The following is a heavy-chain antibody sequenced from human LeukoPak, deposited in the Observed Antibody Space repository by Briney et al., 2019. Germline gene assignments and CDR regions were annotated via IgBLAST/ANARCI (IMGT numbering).Heavy chain of an antibody. V-gene: IGHV4-59*01. J-gene: IGHJ3*02. D-gene: IGHD6-13*01. CDR1: GGSISSYY. CDR3: ASGYSSSWDAFDI. CDR2: IYYSGST. Sequence: SETLSLTCTVSGGSISSYYWSWIRQPPGKGLEWIGYIYYSGSTNYNPSLKSRVTISVDTSKSQFSLKLGSVTAADTAVYYCASGYSSSWDAFDIWGQGTMVTVSS.